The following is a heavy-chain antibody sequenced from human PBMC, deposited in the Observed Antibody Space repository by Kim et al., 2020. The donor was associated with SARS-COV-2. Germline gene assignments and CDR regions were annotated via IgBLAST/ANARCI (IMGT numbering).Heavy chain of an antibody. D-gene: IGHD5-12*01. J-gene: IGHJ6*02. CDR3: TRDVDGPEYYYYGMDV. CDR1: GFTFGDYA. CDR2: IRSKAYGGTT. V-gene: IGHV3-49*04. Sequence: GGSLRLSCTASGFTFGDYAMSWVRQAPGKGLEWVGFIRSKAYGGTTEYAASVKGRFTISRDDSKSIAYLQMNSLKTEDTAVYYCTRDVDGPEYYYYGMDVWGQGTTVTVSS.